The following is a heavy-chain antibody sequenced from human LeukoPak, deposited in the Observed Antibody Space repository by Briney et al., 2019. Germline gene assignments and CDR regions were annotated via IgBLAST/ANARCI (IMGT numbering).Heavy chain of an antibody. J-gene: IGHJ4*02. Sequence: GGSLRLSCAGSGFTFSSYSMQWVRQAPGKGLEWISYISSGSTTTYYADSVKGRFTISRDNAKNSLYLQMNSLRDEDTAVYYCCRRYFDYWGQGTLVTVST. CDR2: ISSGSTTT. CDR3: CRRYFDY. CDR1: GFTFSSYS. V-gene: IGHV3-48*02.